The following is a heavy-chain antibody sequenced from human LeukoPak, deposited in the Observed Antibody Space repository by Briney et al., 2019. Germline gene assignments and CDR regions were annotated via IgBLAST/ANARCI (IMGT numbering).Heavy chain of an antibody. CDR2: INPNSGGT. CDR3: ARYPYYDNSGFRGMDV. CDR1: GYTFTGYY. Sequence: ASVKVSCKASGYTFTGYYMHWVRQAPGQGLEWMGWINPNSGGTNYAQKFQGRVTMTRDTSISTAYMELSRLRSDDTAVYYCARYPYYDNSGFRGMDVWGQGTTVTVSS. V-gene: IGHV1-2*02. D-gene: IGHD3-22*01. J-gene: IGHJ6*02.